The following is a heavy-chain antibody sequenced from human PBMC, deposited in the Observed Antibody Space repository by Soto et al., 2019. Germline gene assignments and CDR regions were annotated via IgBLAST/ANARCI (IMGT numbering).Heavy chain of an antibody. J-gene: IGHJ4*02. CDR2: ISAHNGNK. V-gene: IGHV1-18*01. CDR3: AREPNYFDY. Sequence: QVQLVQSGAEVKKPGASVKVSCKASGYTFTSYGISWVRQAPGQGLEWMGWISAHNGNKTYAQKIQGRVTMTTDTATSTAYMELRSLRSDNKAVYYCAREPNYFDYWGQGTLVTVSS. CDR1: GYTFTSYG.